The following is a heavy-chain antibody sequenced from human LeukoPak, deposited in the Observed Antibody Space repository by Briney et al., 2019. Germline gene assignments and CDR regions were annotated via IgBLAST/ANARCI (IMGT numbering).Heavy chain of an antibody. J-gene: IGHJ4*02. CDR3: ARDYWGYSYGYGY. CDR1: GFTFSSYS. Sequence: GGSLRLSCAASGFTFSSYSMNWVRQAPGKGLEWVSYISSSSSTIYYADSVEGRFTISRDNAKNSLYLQMNSLRAEDTAVYYCARDYWGYSYGYGYWGQGTLVTVSS. CDR2: ISSSSSTI. V-gene: IGHV3-48*01. D-gene: IGHD5-18*01.